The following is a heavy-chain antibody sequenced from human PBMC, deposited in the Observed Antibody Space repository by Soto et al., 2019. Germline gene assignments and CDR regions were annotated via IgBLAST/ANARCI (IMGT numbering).Heavy chain of an antibody. CDR1: DDSLTTNKYA. Sequence: QVQLQESGPGLVKPSQTLSLTCTVSDDSLTTNKYAWTWIRQNPEKGLEGIGYVYSNGNTRSSPSLQSRVSRSVDTSKSHFSLRLSSVTAADTAVYFCARASYFRPSGSYYFVSWGQGTLVTVSS. V-gene: IGHV4-31*03. CDR3: ARASYFRPSGSYYFVS. J-gene: IGHJ4*02. CDR2: VYSNGNT. D-gene: IGHD3-10*01.